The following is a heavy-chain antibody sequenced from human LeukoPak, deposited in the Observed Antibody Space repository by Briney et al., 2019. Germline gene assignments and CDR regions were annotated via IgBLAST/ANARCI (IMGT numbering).Heavy chain of an antibody. Sequence: ASVKVSCKASGYTFTSYGISWVRQAPGQGLEWMGWISAYNGNANYAQKLQGRVTMTTDTSTSTAYMELSSLTSEDTAVYYCTRGQSRVRLGEPYHFDYWGQGTLLTVSS. V-gene: IGHV1-18*01. D-gene: IGHD3-16*01. CDR1: GYTFTSYG. CDR3: TRGQSRVRLGEPYHFDY. J-gene: IGHJ4*02. CDR2: ISAYNGNA.